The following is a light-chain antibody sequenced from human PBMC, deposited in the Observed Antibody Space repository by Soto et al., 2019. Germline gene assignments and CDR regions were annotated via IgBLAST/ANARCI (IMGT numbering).Light chain of an antibody. CDR1: SADVGRYNL. CDR3: CSYGRSGTLL. J-gene: IGLJ2*01. V-gene: IGLV2-23*01. Sequence: QSALTQPASVSGSPGQSITISCTGSSADVGRYNLVSWYQQFPAKAPKLMIYEGSERPSGVSDRFSGSQSGNTASLTISGVQAEDEADYYFCSYGRSGTLLFGGWTKLTVL. CDR2: EGS.